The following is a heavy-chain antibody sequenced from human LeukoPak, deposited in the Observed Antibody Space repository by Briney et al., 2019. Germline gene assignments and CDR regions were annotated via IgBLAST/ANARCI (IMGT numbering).Heavy chain of an antibody. CDR3: ARVAYYYDSSGHYREGHFDY. CDR2: IISMFGTA. Sequence: ASVKVSCKASGGTFSTYAISWVRQAPGQGLEWMGGIISMFGTANYAQKFQGRVTITTDDSTSTDYMELSSLRSEDTAVYYCARVAYYYDSSGHYREGHFDYWGQGTLVTVSS. CDR1: GGTFSTYA. J-gene: IGHJ4*02. D-gene: IGHD3-22*01. V-gene: IGHV1-69*05.